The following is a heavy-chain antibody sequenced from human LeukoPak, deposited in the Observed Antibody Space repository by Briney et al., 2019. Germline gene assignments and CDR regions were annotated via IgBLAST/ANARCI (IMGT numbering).Heavy chain of an antibody. D-gene: IGHD5-18*01. Sequence: GGSLRLSCVASGFTFSTYWMHWVRQAPGKGLVWVSRINSDGSSTTYADSVKGRFTISRDNARNTLYLQMNSLRAEDTAVYYCARPPNNYAYADYWGQGTLVTVSS. CDR3: ARPPNNYAYADY. J-gene: IGHJ4*02. CDR1: GFTFSTYW. CDR2: INSDGSST. V-gene: IGHV3-74*01.